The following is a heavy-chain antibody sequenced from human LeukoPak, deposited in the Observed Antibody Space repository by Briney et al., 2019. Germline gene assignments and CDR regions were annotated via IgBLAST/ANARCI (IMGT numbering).Heavy chain of an antibody. V-gene: IGHV5-51*01. J-gene: IGHJ3*02. CDR2: IYPGDSDT. CDR3: ARRGKVYCSGGSCYDDAFDI. D-gene: IGHD2-15*01. Sequence: GESLKISCKSSGYSFTTYWIGWVRQMPGKGLEWMGIIYPGDSDTRYSPSFQGQVTISADKSISTAYLQWSSLKASDTAMYYCARRGKVYCSGGSCYDDAFDIWGQGTMVTVSS. CDR1: GYSFTTYW.